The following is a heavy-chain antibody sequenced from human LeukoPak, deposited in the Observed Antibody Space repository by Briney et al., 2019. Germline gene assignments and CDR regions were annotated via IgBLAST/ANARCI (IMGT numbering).Heavy chain of an antibody. Sequence: ASVKVSCKASGYKFTDYYIYWVRQAPGQGLEWMGAIFPSGGKTDYSQKFQGGLTLTRDTSTNTVYMELTGLRSNDTALYFCTRAFDPWGQGTLVTVSS. J-gene: IGHJ5*02. CDR2: IFPSGGKT. CDR3: TRAFDP. V-gene: IGHV1-46*01. CDR1: GYKFTDYY.